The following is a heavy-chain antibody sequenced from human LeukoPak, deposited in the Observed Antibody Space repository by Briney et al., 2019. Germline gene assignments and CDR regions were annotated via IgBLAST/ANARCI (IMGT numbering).Heavy chain of an antibody. CDR3: ARDSRSERWLQFDY. D-gene: IGHD5-24*01. V-gene: IGHV3-21*01. CDR1: GFTFSSYS. J-gene: IGHJ4*02. Sequence: KPGGPLRLSCAGSGFTFSSYSMNWLRQAPEKGLEWVSSISGSSNYIYYADSVKGRFTISRDNAKNSLYLQMSSLTAEDTAVYYCARDSRSERWLQFDYWGQGTLVTVSS. CDR2: ISGSSNYI.